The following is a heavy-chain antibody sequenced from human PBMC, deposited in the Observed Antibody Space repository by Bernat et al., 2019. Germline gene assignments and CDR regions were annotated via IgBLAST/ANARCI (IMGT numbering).Heavy chain of an antibody. CDR1: GYTFTSYG. CDR2: ISAYNGNT. CDR3: ASSGIAAATSDY. D-gene: IGHD6-13*01. J-gene: IGHJ4*02. V-gene: IGHV1-18*01. Sequence: QVQLVQSGAEVKKPGASVKVSCKASGYTFTSYGISWVRQAPGQGLEWMGWISAYNGNTNYAQKLQGRVTITRDTSASTAYMELSSLRSEDTAVYYCASSGIAAATSDYWGQGTLVTVSS.